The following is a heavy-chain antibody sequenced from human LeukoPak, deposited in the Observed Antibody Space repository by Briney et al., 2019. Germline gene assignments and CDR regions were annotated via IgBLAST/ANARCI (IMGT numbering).Heavy chain of an antibody. CDR3: AKEYCSGASCYLDY. CDR1: GFTFSSYA. V-gene: IGHV3-23*01. CDR2: ISGSGGST. Sequence: GGSLRLSCAASGFTFSSYAMSWVRQAPGKGLEWVSSISGSGGSTYYADSVKGRFAISRDNSKNTLYLQMNSLRAEDTAVYYCAKEYCSGASCYLDYWGQGTLVTVSS. D-gene: IGHD2-15*01. J-gene: IGHJ4*02.